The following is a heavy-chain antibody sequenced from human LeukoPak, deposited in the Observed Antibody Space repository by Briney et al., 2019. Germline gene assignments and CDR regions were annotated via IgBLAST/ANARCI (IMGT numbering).Heavy chain of an antibody. J-gene: IGHJ3*02. V-gene: IGHV3-30*02. Sequence: GGSLRLSCAASGFTFSSYSMNWVRQAPGKGLEWVAFIRYDESNKYYADSLKGRFTISRGNSKNTVFLQMSSLRVEDTAVYYCARAPQRRSAFDIWGQGTMVTVSS. D-gene: IGHD5-24*01. CDR2: IRYDESNK. CDR1: GFTFSSYS. CDR3: ARAPQRRSAFDI.